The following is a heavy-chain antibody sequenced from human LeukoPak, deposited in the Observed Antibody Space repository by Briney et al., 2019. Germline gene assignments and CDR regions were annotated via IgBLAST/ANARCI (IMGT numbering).Heavy chain of an antibody. CDR2: ISGSGSSR. V-gene: IGHV3-23*01. D-gene: IGHD3-22*01. CDR1: GFTFISYA. J-gene: IGHJ4*02. CDR3: AKTTRYYDSTGYYAQQDH. Sequence: PGGSLRLSCAASGFTFISYAMSWVRQAPGKGLEWVSAISGSGSSRYYADSVMRRFTISRDNSKNTLYLQMNSLRAEDTAVYFCAKTTRYYDSTGYYAQQDHWGQGTLVTVSS.